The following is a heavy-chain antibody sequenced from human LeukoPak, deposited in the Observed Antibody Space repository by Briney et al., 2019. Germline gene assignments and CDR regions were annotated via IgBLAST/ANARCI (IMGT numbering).Heavy chain of an antibody. J-gene: IGHJ4*02. CDR1: GGSFTGYY. CDR3: ARTHGSSGYYVFDY. Sequence: PSETLSLTCTVSGGSFTGYYWTCIRQPPGEGLEWIGYVYNSEYTKYNPSLKSRVTISLDTSKSQFSLKLSSVTAADTAAYYCARTHGSSGYYVFDYWGQGTLVTVSS. D-gene: IGHD2-15*01. CDR2: VYNSEYT. V-gene: IGHV4-59*01.